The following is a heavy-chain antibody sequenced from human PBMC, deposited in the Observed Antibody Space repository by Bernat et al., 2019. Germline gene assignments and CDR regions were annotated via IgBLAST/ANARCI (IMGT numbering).Heavy chain of an antibody. Sequence: QITLKESGPTLVKPTQTLTLTCTISGFSLTTHGMGVGWIRQPPGKALEWLALLYWDDDKCYSQSLKSRLTITKDTSKNQVVLTMTNMDPVDTATYYCAHRAAPAFVDSWGQGTLVTVSS. J-gene: IGHJ4*02. V-gene: IGHV2-5*02. CDR3: AHRAAPAFVDS. CDR2: LYWDDDK. D-gene: IGHD6-6*01. CDR1: GFSLTTHGMG.